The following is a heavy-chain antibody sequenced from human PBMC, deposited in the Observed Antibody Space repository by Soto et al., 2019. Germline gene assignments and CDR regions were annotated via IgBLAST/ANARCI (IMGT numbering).Heavy chain of an antibody. Sequence: ASVKVSCKASGYTFTSYGISWVRQAPGQGLEWMGWISAYNGNTNYAQKLQGRVTMTTDTSTSTAYMELRSLRSDDTAVYYCARRSHDELYYYDSSGYLPLFDYWGQGTTVTVSS. CDR1: GYTFTSYG. CDR2: ISAYNGNT. V-gene: IGHV1-18*01. CDR3: ARRSHDELYYYDSSGYLPLFDY. D-gene: IGHD3-22*01. J-gene: IGHJ4*02.